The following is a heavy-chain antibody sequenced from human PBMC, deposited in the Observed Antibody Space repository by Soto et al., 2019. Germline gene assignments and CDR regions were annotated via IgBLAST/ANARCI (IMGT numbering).Heavy chain of an antibody. Sequence: ASVKVSCKASGYTFTSYDINWVRQATGQGLEWMGWMNPNSGNTGYAQKFQGRVTMTRNTSISTAYMELSSLRSEDTAVYYCAGYGSRIAVAGNYPFDYWGQGTLVTVSS. D-gene: IGHD6-19*01. CDR1: GYTFTSYD. CDR2: MNPNSGNT. CDR3: AGYGSRIAVAGNYPFDY. V-gene: IGHV1-8*01. J-gene: IGHJ4*02.